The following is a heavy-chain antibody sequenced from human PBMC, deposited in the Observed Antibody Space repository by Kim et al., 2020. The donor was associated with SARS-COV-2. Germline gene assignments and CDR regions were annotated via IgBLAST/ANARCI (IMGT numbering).Heavy chain of an antibody. CDR3: ARGYPYYYDTSGYFPFDN. J-gene: IGHJ4*02. CDR1: GYSHTSHY. D-gene: IGHD3-22*01. Sequence: ASVKVSCKISGYSHTSHYMHWVRQAPGQGLEWMGIINPSGGRTTYAQNFQDRLTMTRDTSTSTVYMELRSLRSEDTAVYYCARGYPYYYDTSGYFPFDNWGQGTLVIVSS. V-gene: IGHV1-46*01. CDR2: INPSGGRT.